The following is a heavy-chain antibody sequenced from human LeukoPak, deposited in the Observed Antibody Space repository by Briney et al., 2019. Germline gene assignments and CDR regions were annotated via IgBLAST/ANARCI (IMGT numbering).Heavy chain of an antibody. Sequence: ASVKVSCKASGYTFTGYYMHWVRQAPGQGLEWMGWISPNSGGTNYAQQFQGRVTMTRDTSISTAYMELSRLRSDDTAVYYCARDPSRGIAVAAKRGYGPWGQGTLVTVSS. CDR1: GYTFTGYY. V-gene: IGHV1-2*02. J-gene: IGHJ5*02. CDR2: ISPNSGGT. CDR3: ARDPSRGIAVAAKRGYGP. D-gene: IGHD6-19*01.